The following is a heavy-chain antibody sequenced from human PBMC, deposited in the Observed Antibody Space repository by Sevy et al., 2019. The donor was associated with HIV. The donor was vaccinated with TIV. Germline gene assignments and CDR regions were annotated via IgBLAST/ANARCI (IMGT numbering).Heavy chain of an antibody. V-gene: IGHV3-23*01. Sequence: GGSLRLSCAVSGFSFDSYGMTWVRQAPGKGLEWVSGISGSGTRTYYADSVKGRFSISRDNSKNSLYLQMNSLRDEDTAVYYCARDGPPAYYYDSSGIGGDAFDIWGQGTMVTVSS. D-gene: IGHD3-22*01. CDR3: ARDGPPAYYYDSSGIGGDAFDI. CDR1: GFSFDSYG. J-gene: IGHJ3*02. CDR2: ISGSGTRT.